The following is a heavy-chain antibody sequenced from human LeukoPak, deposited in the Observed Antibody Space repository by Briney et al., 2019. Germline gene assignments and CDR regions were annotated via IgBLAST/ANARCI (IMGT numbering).Heavy chain of an antibody. D-gene: IGHD2-15*01. CDR1: GYTFTSYG. CDR2: IIPILGIA. V-gene: IGHV1-69*04. J-gene: IGHJ4*02. CDR3: AREPHPGGCSGGSCYFPGPFDY. Sequence: ASVKVSCTASGYTFTSYGISWVRQAPGQGLEWMGRIIPILGIANYAQKFQGRVTITADKSTSTAYMELSSLRSEDTAVYYCAREPHPGGCSGGSCYFPGPFDYWGQGTLVTVSS.